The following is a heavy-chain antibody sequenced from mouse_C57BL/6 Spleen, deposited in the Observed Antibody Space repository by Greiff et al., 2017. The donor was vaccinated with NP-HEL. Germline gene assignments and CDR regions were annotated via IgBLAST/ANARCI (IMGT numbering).Heavy chain of an antibody. J-gene: IGHJ1*03. CDR3: ARKVAPPDWYFDV. CDR1: GYTFTGYW. V-gene: IGHV1-9*01. D-gene: IGHD1-1*01. CDR2: ILPGSGST. Sequence: VKLQESGAELMKPGASVKLSCKATGYTFTGYWIEWVKQRPGHGLEWIGEILPGSGSTNYNEKFKGKATFTADTSSNPAYMQLSSLTTEESAIYYGARKVAPPDWYFDVWGTGTTVTVSS.